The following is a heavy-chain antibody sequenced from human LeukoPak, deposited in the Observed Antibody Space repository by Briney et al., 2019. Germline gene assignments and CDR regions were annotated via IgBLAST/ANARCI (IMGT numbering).Heavy chain of an antibody. D-gene: IGHD2-21*02. Sequence: PGGSLRLSCAASGFTFSSYSMNWVRQAPGKGLEWVSSISSSSSYIYYADSVKGRFTISRDNAKNSLYLQMNSLRAEDTAVYYCAIDGLAYCGGYCYSDFDFWGQGTLVTVSS. V-gene: IGHV3-21*01. CDR3: AIDGLAYCGGYCYSDFDF. J-gene: IGHJ4*02. CDR1: GFTFSSYS. CDR2: ISSSSSYI.